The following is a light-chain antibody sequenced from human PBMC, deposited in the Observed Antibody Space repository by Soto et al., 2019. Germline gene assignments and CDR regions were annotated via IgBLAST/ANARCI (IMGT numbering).Light chain of an antibody. J-gene: IGLJ2*01. CDR1: SSDVGGYDF. CDR3: SSYAGSTI. Sequence: QSALTPPPSASGSPGQSVTISCTGTSSDVGGYDFVSWYQQHPGKAPKLVIYEVTRRPSGVPDRFSGSKSGNTASLTVSGLQAEDEAVYYCSSYAGSTIFGGGTKLTVL. V-gene: IGLV2-8*01. CDR2: EVT.